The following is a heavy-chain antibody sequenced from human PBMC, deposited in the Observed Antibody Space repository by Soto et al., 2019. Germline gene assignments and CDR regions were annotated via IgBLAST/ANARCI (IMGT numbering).Heavy chain of an antibody. CDR3: AKDSWQQQASYGMDV. Sequence: QVQLVQSGAEVKKPGASVKVSCKASGYTFTDYYIHWVRQAPGQGLEWMGWINPNSGGTLYAQKFQGRVTMTRDTSISTAYLELIRLRSDDTAVHHCAKDSWQQQASYGMDVWGQGTTVTVSS. CDR1: GYTFTDYY. D-gene: IGHD6-13*01. J-gene: IGHJ6*02. CDR2: INPNSGGT. V-gene: IGHV1-2*02.